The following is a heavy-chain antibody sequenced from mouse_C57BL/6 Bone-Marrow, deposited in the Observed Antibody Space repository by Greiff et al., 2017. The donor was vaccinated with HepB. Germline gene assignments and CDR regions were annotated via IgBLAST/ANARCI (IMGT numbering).Heavy chain of an antibody. CDR1: GFNIKDDY. V-gene: IGHV14-4*01. D-gene: IGHD2-4*01. CDR3: TTLDYPYWYFDV. J-gene: IGHJ1*03. Sequence: VQLHQSGAELVRPGASVKLSCTASGFNIKDDYMHWVKQRPEQGLEWIGWIDPENGDTEYASKFQGKATITADTSSNTAYLQLSSLTSEDTAVYYCTTLDYPYWYFDVWGTGTTVTVSS. CDR2: IDPENGDT.